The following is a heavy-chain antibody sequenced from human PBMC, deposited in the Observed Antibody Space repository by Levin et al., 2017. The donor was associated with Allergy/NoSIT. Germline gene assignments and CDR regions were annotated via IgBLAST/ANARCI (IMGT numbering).Heavy chain of an antibody. CDR1: GFTFSSYS. J-gene: IGHJ5*02. CDR3: ARDLSGTDMVRGVIA. CDR2: ISSSSSYI. Sequence: GGSLRLSCAASGFTFSSYSMNWVRQAPGKGLEWVSSISSSSSYIYYADSVKGRFTISRDNAKNSLYLQMNSLRAEDTAVYYCARDLSGTDMVRGVIAWGQGTLVTVSS. V-gene: IGHV3-21*01. D-gene: IGHD3-10*01.